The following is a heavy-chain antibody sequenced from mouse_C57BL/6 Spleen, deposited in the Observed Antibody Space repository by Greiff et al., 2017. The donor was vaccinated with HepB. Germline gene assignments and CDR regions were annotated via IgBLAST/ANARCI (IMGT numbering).Heavy chain of an antibody. Sequence: EVKLMESGPGLVKPSQSLSLTCSVTGYSITSGYYWNWIRQFPGNKLEWMGYISYDGSNNYNPSLKNRISITRDTSKNQFFLKLNSVTTEDTATYYCASYDYEGFAYWGQGTLVTVSA. V-gene: IGHV3-6*01. CDR3: ASYDYEGFAY. CDR2: ISYDGSN. J-gene: IGHJ3*01. CDR1: GYSITSGYY. D-gene: IGHD2-4*01.